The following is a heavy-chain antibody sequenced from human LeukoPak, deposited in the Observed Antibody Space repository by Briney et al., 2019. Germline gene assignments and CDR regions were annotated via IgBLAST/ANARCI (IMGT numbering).Heavy chain of an antibody. CDR1: GGTFSRHT. CDR3: ARDSSEFRSLLFH. V-gene: IGHV1-69*13. Sequence: GASVTVSCKASGGTFSRHTISWVRQSPGQGLEWTGGITPMFGTSIYAQKFRGRVTITADESTSTAYVELSSLRSEDTAVYYCARDSSEFRSLLFHWGQGTLVTVSS. J-gene: IGHJ1*01. CDR2: ITPMFGTS. D-gene: IGHD1-14*01.